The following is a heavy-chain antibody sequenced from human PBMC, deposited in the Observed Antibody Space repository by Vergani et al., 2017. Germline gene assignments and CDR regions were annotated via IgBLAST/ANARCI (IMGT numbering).Heavy chain of an antibody. J-gene: IGHJ4*02. CDR2: IFSNDEK. CDR1: GFSLSNARMG. CDR3: AHIQSSGYYVYYFDY. V-gene: IGHV2-26*01. Sequence: QVTLKESGPVLVKPTETLTLTCTVSGFSLSNARMGVSWIRQPPGKALEWLAHIFSNDEKSYSTSLKSRLTITKDTSKNQVVLTMTNMDPVDTATYYCAHIQSSGYYVYYFDYWGQGTLVTVSS. D-gene: IGHD3-22*01.